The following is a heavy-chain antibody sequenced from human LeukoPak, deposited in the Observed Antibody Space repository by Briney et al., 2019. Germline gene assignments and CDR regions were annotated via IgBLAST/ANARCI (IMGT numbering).Heavy chain of an antibody. CDR2: INPNSGGT. D-gene: IGHD1-26*01. CDR3: ARASGRYSDAFDI. J-gene: IGHJ3*02. Sequence: ASVKVSCKASGYXFTGYYMHWVRQAPGQGLEWLGWINPNSGGTNYAQNFQGRVTMTRDTSISTAYMELSRLRSDATALYYCARASGRYSDAFDIWGQGTMVTVSS. CDR1: GYXFTGYY. V-gene: IGHV1-2*02.